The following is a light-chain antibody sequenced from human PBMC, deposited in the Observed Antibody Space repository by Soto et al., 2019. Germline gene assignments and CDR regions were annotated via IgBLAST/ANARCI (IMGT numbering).Light chain of an antibody. J-gene: IGLJ1*01. Sequence: SALTQPASVSGSPGQSITISCTGTSSDVGSYNLVSWDQQHPGKAPKLMIYEGSKRPSGVANRFSGSKSGNTASLTSSGLQAEDEADYYCCAYAGSSYVFGTGTKLTDL. CDR1: SSDVGSYNL. CDR3: CAYAGSSYV. V-gene: IGLV2-23*01. CDR2: EGS.